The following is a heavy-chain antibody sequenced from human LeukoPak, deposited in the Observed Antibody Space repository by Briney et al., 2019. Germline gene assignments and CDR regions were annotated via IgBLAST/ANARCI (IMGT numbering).Heavy chain of an antibody. CDR3: ASILRGNYNQDY. CDR2: INPSGGST. J-gene: IGHJ4*02. CDR1: GYTFTSYY. Sequence: EASVKVSCKASGYTFTSYYMHWVRQAPGQGLEWMGIINPSGGSTSYAQKFQGRVTMTRDTSTSTVYMELSSLRSEDTAVYHCASILRGNYNQDYWGQGTLVTVSS. V-gene: IGHV1-46*01. D-gene: IGHD1-1*01.